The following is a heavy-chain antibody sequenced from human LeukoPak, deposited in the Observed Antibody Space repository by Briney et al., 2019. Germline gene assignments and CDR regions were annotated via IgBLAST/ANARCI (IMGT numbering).Heavy chain of an antibody. CDR3: ARDAALAARLDYFDY. V-gene: IGHV3-74*01. CDR2: INSDGSST. J-gene: IGHJ4*02. D-gene: IGHD6-6*01. CDR1: GFTFSSYW. Sequence: GGSLRLSCAASGFTFSSYWMHWVRQAPGKGLVWVARINSDGSSTNYADSVKGRFTISRDNAKNTLYLQMDSLRAEDTAVYYCARDAALAARLDYFDYWGKGSLVTVSS.